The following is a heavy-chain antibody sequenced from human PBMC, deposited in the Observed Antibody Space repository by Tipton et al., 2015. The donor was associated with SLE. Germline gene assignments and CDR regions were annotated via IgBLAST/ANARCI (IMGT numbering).Heavy chain of an antibody. Sequence: QSGAEVKKPGSSVKVSCKASGGTFSSYAISWVRRAPGQGLEWLGGIIPIFGTANYAQKFQGRVTITADESTSTAYMELSSLRSEDTAAYYCARSNRSGYSGYDSDYWGQGTLVTVSA. CDR1: GGTFSSYA. J-gene: IGHJ4*02. CDR2: IIPIFGTA. V-gene: IGHV1-69*01. D-gene: IGHD5-12*01. CDR3: ARSNRSGYSGYDSDY.